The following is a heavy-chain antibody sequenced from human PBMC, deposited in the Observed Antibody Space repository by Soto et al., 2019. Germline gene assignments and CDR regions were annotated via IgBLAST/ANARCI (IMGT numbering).Heavy chain of an antibody. CDR1: GFTFSSYA. Sequence: AGGSLRLSCAASGFTFSSYAMSWVRQAPGKGLEWVSAISGSGGSTSYAQKFQGRVTMTRDTSTSTVYMELSSLRSEDTAVYYCARGGWLLLYDAFDIWGQGTMVTVSS. D-gene: IGHD3-3*01. CDR3: ARGGWLLLYDAFDI. V-gene: IGHV3-23*01. CDR2: ISGSGGST. J-gene: IGHJ3*02.